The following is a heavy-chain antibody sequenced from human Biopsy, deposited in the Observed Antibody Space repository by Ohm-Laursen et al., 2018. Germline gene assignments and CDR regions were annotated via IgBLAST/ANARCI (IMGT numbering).Heavy chain of an antibody. CDR3: AGGAAKGNPYDH. CDR2: IIPTFDTP. Sequence: SVKVSCKASGGTFSSYVISWVRQAPGQGLEWMGRIIPTFDTPAYAPDFQGRVTFTADKSTGTAHLDLRSLRSEDTAVYYCAGGAAKGNPYDHWGQGTLVTVSS. J-gene: IGHJ5*02. V-gene: IGHV1-69*06. D-gene: IGHD3-10*01. CDR1: GGTFSSYV.